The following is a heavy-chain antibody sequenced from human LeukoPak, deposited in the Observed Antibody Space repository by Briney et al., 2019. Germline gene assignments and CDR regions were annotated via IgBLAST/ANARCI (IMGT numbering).Heavy chain of an antibody. J-gene: IGHJ4*02. CDR3: ARGNILTAYWFDF. Sequence: SETLSLTCAVSGGSITGYYWSWIRQTPGRGLEWVGEIHYTGATSYNPSLKSRATISTDTSKNQFSLRLSSVTSADPDVYYCARGNILTAYWFDFWGQGALLTVSS. CDR2: IHYTGAT. CDR1: GGSITGYY. V-gene: IGHV4-34*01. D-gene: IGHD3-9*01.